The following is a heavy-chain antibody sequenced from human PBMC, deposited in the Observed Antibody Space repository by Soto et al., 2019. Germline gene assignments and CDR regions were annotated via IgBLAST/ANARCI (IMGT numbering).Heavy chain of an antibody. D-gene: IGHD2-15*01. CDR2: ISYDGSNK. CDR1: GFTFSSYA. J-gene: IGHJ6*02. CDR3: ARAYCSGGSCYSDYGMDV. Sequence: QVQLVESGGGVVQPGRSLRLSCAASGFTFSSYAMHWVRQAPGKGLEWVAVISYDGSNKYYADSVEGRFTISRDNSKNPLYLQMNSMRAEDTAVYYCARAYCSGGSCYSDYGMDVWGPGTTVTVSS. V-gene: IGHV3-30-3*01.